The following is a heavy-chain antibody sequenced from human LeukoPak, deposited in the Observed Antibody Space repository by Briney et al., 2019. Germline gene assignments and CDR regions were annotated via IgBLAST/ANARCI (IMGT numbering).Heavy chain of an antibody. J-gene: IGHJ4*02. V-gene: IGHV3-7*03. CDR1: GFTFSRYW. Sequence: GGSLRLSCVASGFTFSRYWMSWVRQAPGKGLEWVANIKQDGSMKYYVDSVKGRFTISRDNAKNSLNLQMISLRAEDTALYYCASGGIYYGAAFDFWGQGSLVTVSA. CDR3: ASGGIYYGAAFDF. CDR2: IKQDGSMK. D-gene: IGHD1-26*01.